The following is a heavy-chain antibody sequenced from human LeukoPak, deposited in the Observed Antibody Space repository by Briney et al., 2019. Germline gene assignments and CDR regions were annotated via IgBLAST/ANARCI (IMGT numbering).Heavy chain of an antibody. D-gene: IGHD3-10*01. V-gene: IGHV4-59*12. CDR1: GGSISSYY. CDR3: AREVRGVISYYFEY. Sequence: PSETLSLTCTVSGGSISSYYWSWIRQPPGKGLEWIGYIYYSGSTNYNPSLKSRVTISVDTSKNQFSLKLSSVTAADTAVYYCAREVRGVISYYFEYWGQGTLVTVSS. CDR2: IYYSGST. J-gene: IGHJ4*02.